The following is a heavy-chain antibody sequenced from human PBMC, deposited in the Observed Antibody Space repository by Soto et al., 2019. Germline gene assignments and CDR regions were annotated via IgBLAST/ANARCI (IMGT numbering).Heavy chain of an antibody. V-gene: IGHV4-59*01. Sequence: SETLYLTCTVSGGSISSYYWSWIRQPPGKGLEWIGYIYYSGSTNYNPSLKSRVTISVDTSKNQFSLKLSSVTAADTAVYYCARGRGGLYYGGDPLDYWGQGTLVTVAS. CDR3: ARGRGGLYYGGDPLDY. D-gene: IGHD4-17*01. J-gene: IGHJ4*02. CDR1: GGSISSYY. CDR2: IYYSGST.